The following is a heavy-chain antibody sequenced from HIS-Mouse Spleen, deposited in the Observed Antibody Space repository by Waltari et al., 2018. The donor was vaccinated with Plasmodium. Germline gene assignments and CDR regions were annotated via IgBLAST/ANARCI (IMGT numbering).Heavy chain of an antibody. CDR1: GGTFSSYA. V-gene: IGHV1-69*04. J-gene: IGHJ4*02. CDR3: ARGLHGSGSYY. D-gene: IGHD3-10*01. Sequence: QVQLVQSGAEVKKPGSSVKVSCKASGGTFSSYAISWVRQAPGQGLEWMGRIIPILGIANYAQKFQGRVTITAYNSTSTSYRELSSLRSEDTAVYYCARGLHGSGSYYWGQGTLVTVSS. CDR2: IIPILGIA.